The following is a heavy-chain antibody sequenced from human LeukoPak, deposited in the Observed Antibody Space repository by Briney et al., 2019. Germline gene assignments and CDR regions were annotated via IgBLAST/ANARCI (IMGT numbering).Heavy chain of an antibody. CDR3: ARGSSPYCSVGNCYIDY. Sequence: ASVKVSCRASGYTFTSYGISWVRQVPGQGLEWMGWISTYNDNTYSAQKFQGRVTMTTDTSTSTAYMEVRSLRSDDTAVYYCARGSSPYCSVGNCYIDYWGQGTLVTVSS. CDR1: GYTFTSYG. D-gene: IGHD2-15*01. CDR2: ISTYNDNT. J-gene: IGHJ4*02. V-gene: IGHV1-18*04.